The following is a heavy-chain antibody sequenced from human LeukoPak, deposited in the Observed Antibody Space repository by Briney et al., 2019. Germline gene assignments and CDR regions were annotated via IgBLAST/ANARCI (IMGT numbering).Heavy chain of an antibody. Sequence: QPGRSLRLSCAASGFTFSSYAMHWVRQAPGKGLEWVAVISYDGSNKYYADSVKGRFTISRDNSKNTLYLQMNSLRAEDTAVYYCARETERKYSPGAMDVWGKGTTVTVSS. CDR3: ARETERKYSPGAMDV. CDR2: ISYDGSNK. CDR1: GFTFSSYA. D-gene: IGHD1-26*01. J-gene: IGHJ6*03. V-gene: IGHV3-30-3*01.